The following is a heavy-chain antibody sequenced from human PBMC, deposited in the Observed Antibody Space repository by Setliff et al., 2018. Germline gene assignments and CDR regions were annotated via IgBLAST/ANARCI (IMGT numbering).Heavy chain of an antibody. Sequence: SVKVSCKASGGTFSSYAISWVRQAPGQGLEWMGGIIPIFGTANYAQKFQGRFTISRDGSKSTLYLDMSSLRSEDTAVYYCAKVLDTTGYYYFDFWGQGTLVTVSS. CDR1: GGTFSSYA. CDR3: AKVLDTTGYYYFDF. V-gene: IGHV1-69*05. J-gene: IGHJ4*02. D-gene: IGHD3-22*01. CDR2: IIPIFGTA.